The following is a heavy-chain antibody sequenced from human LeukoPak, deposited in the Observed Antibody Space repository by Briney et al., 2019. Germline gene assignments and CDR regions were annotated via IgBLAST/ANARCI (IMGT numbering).Heavy chain of an antibody. CDR3: ARLRYDTSGYSTDY. CDR2: MYYSGST. V-gene: IGHV4-59*08. D-gene: IGHD3-22*01. J-gene: IGHJ4*02. CDR1: GGSISSYY. Sequence: QPSETLSLTCTVSGGSISSYYWSWIRQSPVKVLEWIESMYYSGSTNYNPSLKSRVTISVDTSKNQFSLKLSSVTAADTAVYYCARLRYDTSGYSTDYWGQGTLVTVSS.